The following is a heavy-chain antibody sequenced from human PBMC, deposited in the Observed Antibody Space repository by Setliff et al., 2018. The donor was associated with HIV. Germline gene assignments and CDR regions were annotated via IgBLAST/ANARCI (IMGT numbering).Heavy chain of an antibody. Sequence: SETLSLTCTVSGGSISSYYWSWIRQPPGKGLEWIGYIYYSGSTTYNPSLKSRVTLSVGTSKNQFSLKLSSVTAADTAVYYCARHLYYYDNNGYLQPYYYMDVWGKGTTVTVSS. CDR3: ARHLYYYDNNGYLQPYYYMDV. CDR2: IYYSGST. V-gene: IGHV4-59*08. J-gene: IGHJ6*03. CDR1: GGSISSYY. D-gene: IGHD3-22*01.